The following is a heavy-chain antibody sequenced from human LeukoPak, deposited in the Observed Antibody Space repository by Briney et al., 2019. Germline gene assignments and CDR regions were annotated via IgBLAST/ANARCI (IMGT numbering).Heavy chain of an antibody. D-gene: IGHD3-10*01. Sequence: SETLSLTCTVSGGSISNYYWGWIRQPPGKGLEWIAYIHSNGITNYNPSLKSRVAISVATSKNHFSLNLGSVTAADTAVYYCARHITDSGSAFDVWGRGTLVTVSS. CDR2: IHSNGIT. CDR1: GGSISNYY. V-gene: IGHV4-59*08. CDR3: ARHITDSGSAFDV. J-gene: IGHJ2*01.